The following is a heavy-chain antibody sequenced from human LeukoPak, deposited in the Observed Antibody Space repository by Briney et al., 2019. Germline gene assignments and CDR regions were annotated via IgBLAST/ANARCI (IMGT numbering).Heavy chain of an antibody. Sequence: SQTLSLTCAISGDSVSSNSAAWNWIRQSPSRGLEWLGGTYYRSKWYNDYAVSVKSRITINPDTSKNQFSLKLSSVTAADTAVYYCARGVGWVQRWLQSWGQGTLVTVSS. CDR3: ARGVGWVQRWLQS. CDR1: GDSVSSNSAA. D-gene: IGHD5-24*01. V-gene: IGHV6-1*01. J-gene: IGHJ5*02. CDR2: TYYRSKWYN.